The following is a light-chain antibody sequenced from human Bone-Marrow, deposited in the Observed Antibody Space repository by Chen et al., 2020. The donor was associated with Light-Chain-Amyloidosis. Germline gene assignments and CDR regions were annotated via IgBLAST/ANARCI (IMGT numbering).Light chain of an antibody. V-gene: IGKV4-1*01. Sequence: DIVMTQSPDSLAVSLGERATINCKSSQSVLYISNNNYLAWFQQKPGQPPKLLIYWSSTRESGVPDRFCGSASGTDFTLTISGLHAEDVTGYYCQQYFSIPMTFGQGTRLEIK. J-gene: IGKJ5*01. CDR1: QSVLYISNNNY. CDR2: WSS. CDR3: QQYFSIPMT.